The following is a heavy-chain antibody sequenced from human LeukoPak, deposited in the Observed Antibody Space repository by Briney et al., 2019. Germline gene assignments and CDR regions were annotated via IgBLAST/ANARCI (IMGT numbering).Heavy chain of an antibody. Sequence: SVKVSCKASGGTFSSYAISWVRQAPGQGLEWMGGIIPIFGTANYAQKFQGRVTITADESTSTAYMELSSLRSEDTAVYYCARTLNYCSSTSCTWDPVGYWGQGTLVTVSS. CDR1: GGTFSSYA. V-gene: IGHV1-69*13. J-gene: IGHJ4*02. CDR3: ARTLNYCSSTSCTWDPVGY. D-gene: IGHD2-2*01. CDR2: IIPIFGTA.